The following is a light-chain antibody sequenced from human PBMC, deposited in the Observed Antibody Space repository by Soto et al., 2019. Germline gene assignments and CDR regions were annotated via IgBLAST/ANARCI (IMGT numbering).Light chain of an antibody. CDR2: DVS. J-gene: IGLJ1*01. CDR1: SSDVGDYNY. CDR3: CSYAGSYTYV. V-gene: IGLV2-11*01. Sequence: QSALTQPRSVSGSPGQSVTISCTGTSSDVGDYNYVSWYQQHPGKAPKLMIYDVSKWPSGVPDRFSGSKSGNTASLTISGLQAEYEADYYCCSYAGSYTYVFGTGTKLTVL.